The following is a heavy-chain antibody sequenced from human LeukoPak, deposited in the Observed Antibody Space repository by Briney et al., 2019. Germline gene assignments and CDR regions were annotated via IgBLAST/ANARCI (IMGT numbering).Heavy chain of an antibody. CDR1: GGSISSGDYY. J-gene: IGHJ4*02. CDR3: ARDGLPGGNPDY. D-gene: IGHD4-23*01. CDR2: IYYSGST. Sequence: PSQTLSLTCTVSGGSISSGDYYWSWIRQPPGKGLEWIGYIYYSGSTYYNPSLKSRVTISVDTSKNQFSLKLSSVTAADTAVYYCARDGLPGGNPDYWGQGTLVTVSS. V-gene: IGHV4-30-4*01.